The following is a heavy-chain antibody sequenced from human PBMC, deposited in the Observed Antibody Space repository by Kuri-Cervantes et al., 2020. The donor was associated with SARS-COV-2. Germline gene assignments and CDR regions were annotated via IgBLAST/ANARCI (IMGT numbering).Heavy chain of an antibody. CDR3: ATTRPGITGDRAVMDQTYYYYYSMDV. CDR1: GYTFISYD. Sequence: SVKVSCKASGYTFISYDINWVRQAPGQGLEWMGWINPNSGGTNYAQKLQGRVTITADESTSTAYMELSSLRSEDTALYYCATTRPGITGDRAVMDQTYYYYYSMDVWGKGTTVTVSS. J-gene: IGHJ6*03. D-gene: IGHD7-27*01. CDR2: INPNSGGT. V-gene: IGHV1-69*13.